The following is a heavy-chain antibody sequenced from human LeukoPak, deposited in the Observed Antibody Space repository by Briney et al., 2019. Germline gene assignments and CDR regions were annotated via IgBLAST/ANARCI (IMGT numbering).Heavy chain of an antibody. Sequence: GGSLRLSCTASGFTFSSYGMHWVRQAPGKGLEWVADISYDGSNKYYAESVKARFTISRDNSKNTLYLQMNSLRAEDTAVYYCAKDGPMVRGVPPGPFDYWGQGTLVTVSS. CDR2: ISYDGSNK. CDR1: GFTFSSYG. V-gene: IGHV3-30*18. D-gene: IGHD3-10*01. CDR3: AKDGPMVRGVPPGPFDY. J-gene: IGHJ4*02.